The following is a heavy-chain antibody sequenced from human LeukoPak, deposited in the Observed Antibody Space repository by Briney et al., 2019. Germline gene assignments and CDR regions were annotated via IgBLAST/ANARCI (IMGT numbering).Heavy chain of an antibody. J-gene: IGHJ3*02. D-gene: IGHD3-22*01. CDR2: INPSGGST. V-gene: IGHV1-46*01. CDR1: GYTFTSYY. Sequence: ASVKVSCKASGYTFTSYYMHWVRQAPGQGLEWMGIINPSGGSTSYAQKFQGRVTMARDTSTSTVYMELSSLRSEDTAVYYCARGRYYYDSSGYYRPNDAFDIWGQGTMVTVSS. CDR3: ARGRYYYDSSGYYRPNDAFDI.